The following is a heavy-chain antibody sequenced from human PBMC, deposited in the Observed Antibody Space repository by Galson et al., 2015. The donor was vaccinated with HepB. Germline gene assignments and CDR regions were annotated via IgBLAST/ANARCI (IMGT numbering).Heavy chain of an antibody. CDR2: ISYDGSNK. J-gene: IGHJ4*02. CDR3: AKDWGYSGSFPRD. D-gene: IGHD1-26*01. Sequence: SLRLSCAASGFTFSSYGMLWVRQAPGKGLEWVAVISYDGSNKYYADSVKGRFTISRDNSKNTLYLQMNSLRAEDTAVYYCAKDWGYSGSFPRDWGQGTLVTVSS. V-gene: IGHV3-30*18. CDR1: GFTFSSYG.